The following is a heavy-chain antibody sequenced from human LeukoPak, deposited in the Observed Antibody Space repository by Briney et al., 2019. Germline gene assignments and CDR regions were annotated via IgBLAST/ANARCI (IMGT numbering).Heavy chain of an antibody. Sequence: SETLSLTCTVSGGSISSGDYYWSWIRQPPGKGLERIGYIYYSGSTYYNPSLKSRVTISVDTSKNQFSLKLSSVTAADTAVYYCARGGEWLVQNYWGQGTLVTVSS. CDR3: ARGGEWLVQNY. J-gene: IGHJ4*02. D-gene: IGHD6-19*01. CDR2: IYYSGST. V-gene: IGHV4-30-4*08. CDR1: GGSISSGDYY.